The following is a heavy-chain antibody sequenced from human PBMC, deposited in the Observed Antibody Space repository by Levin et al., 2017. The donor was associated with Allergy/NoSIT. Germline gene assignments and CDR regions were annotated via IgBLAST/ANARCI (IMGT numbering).Heavy chain of an antibody. CDR1: GFTVSSNY. D-gene: IGHD3-10*01. CDR3: ARRYYGLGTYYMDV. J-gene: IGHJ6*03. Sequence: GGSLRLSCAASGFTVSSNYMSWVRQAPGKGLEWVSLIYRGGTTYYADSVTGRFTISRDNSHTTLYLHMNSLRAEDTAVYYCARRYYGLGTYYMDVWGKGTTVTVAS. CDR2: IYRGGTT. V-gene: IGHV3-66*01.